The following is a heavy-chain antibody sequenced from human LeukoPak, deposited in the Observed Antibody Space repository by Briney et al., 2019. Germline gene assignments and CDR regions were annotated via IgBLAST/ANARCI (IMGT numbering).Heavy chain of an antibody. Sequence: GGSLRLSCAASGFTFSSYAMNWVRPAPGKGLEGVSGIYSRGGSTYYAESVKGRFTISRDKSKKTLYLQMNSLRAEATAVYYFAKHGRIAALDYYYMDVWGKGTTVTVSS. J-gene: IGHJ6*03. D-gene: IGHD6-6*01. CDR1: GFTFSSYA. CDR3: AKHGRIAALDYYYMDV. V-gene: IGHV3-23*01. CDR2: IYSRGGST.